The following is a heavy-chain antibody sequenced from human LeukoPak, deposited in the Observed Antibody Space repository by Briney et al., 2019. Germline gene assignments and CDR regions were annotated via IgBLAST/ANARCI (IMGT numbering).Heavy chain of an antibody. V-gene: IGHV4-59*12. CDR3: ARDLFVRESRDDYPHHAFDI. J-gene: IGHJ3*02. D-gene: IGHD5-24*01. Sequence: SETLSLTCTVSGGSISSYYWSWIRQPPGKGLEWIGYIYYSGSTNYNPSLKSRVTISVDTSKNQFSLKLSSVTAADTALYYCARDLFVRESRDDYPHHAFDIWGQGTMVTVSS. CDR1: GGSISSYY. CDR2: IYYSGST.